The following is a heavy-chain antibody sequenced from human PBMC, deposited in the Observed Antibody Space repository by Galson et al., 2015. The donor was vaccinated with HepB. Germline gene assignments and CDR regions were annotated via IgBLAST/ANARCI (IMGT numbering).Heavy chain of an antibody. V-gene: IGHV1-69*04. CDR3: ARFPNNYYDSDYYYNGMHV. J-gene: IGHJ6*02. CDR1: GGTFNSYA. D-gene: IGHD3-22*01. CDR2: IIPILGFP. Sequence: SVKVSCKASGGTFNSYAIAWVRQAPGQGLEWMGRIIPILGFPNYAQKFQGRVTIIADTSTSTAYMELSSLRSEDTAIYYCARFPNNYYDSDYYYNGMHVWGPGTTVTVSS.